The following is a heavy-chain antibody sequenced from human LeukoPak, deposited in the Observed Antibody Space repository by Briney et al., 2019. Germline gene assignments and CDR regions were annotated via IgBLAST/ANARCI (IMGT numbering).Heavy chain of an antibody. D-gene: IGHD3-9*01. Sequence: GGSLRLSCAASGFTFSSYGMHWVRQAPGKGLEWVAFIRYDGSNKYYADSVKGRFTISRDNSKNTLYLQMNSLRAEDTAVYYCAKESGVYYDILTGYPYYFDYWGQGTLVTVSS. CDR1: GFTFSSYG. V-gene: IGHV3-30*02. J-gene: IGHJ4*02. CDR2: IRYDGSNK. CDR3: AKESGVYYDILTGYPYYFDY.